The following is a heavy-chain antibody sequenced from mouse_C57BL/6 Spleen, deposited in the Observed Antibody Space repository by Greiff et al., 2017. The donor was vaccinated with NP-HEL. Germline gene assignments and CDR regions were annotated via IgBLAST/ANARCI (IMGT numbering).Heavy chain of an antibody. CDR3: TRPMMVTTWYFDV. D-gene: IGHD2-3*01. V-gene: IGHV6-6*01. CDR2: IRNKANNHAT. CDR1: GFTFSDAW. Sequence: EVKLMESGGGLVQPGGSMKLSCAASGFTFSDAWMDWVRQSPEKGLEWVAEIRNKANNHATYYAESVKGRFTISRDDSKSSVYLQMNSLRAEDTGIYYCTRPMMVTTWYFDVWGTGTTVTVSS. J-gene: IGHJ1*03.